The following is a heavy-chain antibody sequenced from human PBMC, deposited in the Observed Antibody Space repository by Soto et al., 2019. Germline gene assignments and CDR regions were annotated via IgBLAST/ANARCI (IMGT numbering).Heavy chain of an antibody. V-gene: IGHV3-30*18. Sequence: QVQLVESGGGVVQPGRSLRLSCAASGFTFSSYGMHWVRQAPGKWLEWVAVISYDGSNKYYADSVKGRFTIARDNSKNTLYVQMNSLRAEDTAVYYCAKAAVAGSNYFDYWGQGTLVTVSS. D-gene: IGHD6-19*01. J-gene: IGHJ4*02. CDR1: GFTFSSYG. CDR2: ISYDGSNK. CDR3: AKAAVAGSNYFDY.